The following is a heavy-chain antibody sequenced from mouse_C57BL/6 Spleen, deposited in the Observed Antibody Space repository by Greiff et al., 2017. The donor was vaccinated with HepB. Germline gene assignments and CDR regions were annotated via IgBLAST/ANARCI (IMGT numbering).Heavy chain of an antibody. V-gene: IGHV7-3*01. CDR2: IRNKANGYTT. Sequence: EVMLVESGGGLVQPGGSLSLSCAASGFTFTDYYMSWVRQPPGKALEWLGFIRNKANGYTTEYSASVKGRFTISRDNSQSILYLQMNALRAEDSATYDCARLEGYWYFDVWGTGTTVTVSS. CDR3: ARLEGYWYFDV. CDR1: GFTFTDYY. J-gene: IGHJ1*03.